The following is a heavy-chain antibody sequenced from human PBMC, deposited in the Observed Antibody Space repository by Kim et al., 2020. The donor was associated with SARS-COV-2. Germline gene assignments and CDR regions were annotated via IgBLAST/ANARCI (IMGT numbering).Heavy chain of an antibody. CDR3: ARGFSSSWLNFDS. D-gene: IGHD6-13*01. Sequence: SETLSLTCAVSGGSISGYYWSWIRQTPEKGLEWIGYIYYIGTTNYNPSLKSRVTISLDTSRNQFSLKLSSVTAADTAVYYCARGFSSSWLNFDSWGQG. CDR1: GGSISGYY. V-gene: IGHV4-59*01. CDR2: IYYIGTT. J-gene: IGHJ4*02.